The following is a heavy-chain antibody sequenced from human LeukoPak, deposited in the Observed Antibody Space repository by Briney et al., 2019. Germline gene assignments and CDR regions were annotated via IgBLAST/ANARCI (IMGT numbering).Heavy chain of an antibody. D-gene: IGHD3-10*01. CDR3: ARLPYITMVRGVIRPYNWFDP. V-gene: IGHV1-18*01. CDR1: GYTFTSYG. Sequence: ASVKVSCKASGYTFTSYGISWVRQAPGQGLEWMGWISAYNGNTNYAQKLQGRVTMTTDTSTSTAYMELRSLRSDDTAVYYCARLPYITMVRGVIRPYNWFDPWGQGTLVTVSS. J-gene: IGHJ5*02. CDR2: ISAYNGNT.